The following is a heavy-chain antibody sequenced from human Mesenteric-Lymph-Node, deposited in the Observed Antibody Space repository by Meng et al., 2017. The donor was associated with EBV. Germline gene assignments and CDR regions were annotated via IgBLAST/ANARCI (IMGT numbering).Heavy chain of an antibody. CDR2: TSWDDDN. V-gene: IGHV2-5*02. J-gene: IGHJ4*01. D-gene: IGHD6-13*01. CDR1: GFSLNTDRAR. Sequence: QITLKESGPTLVKPTQTLTLTCTXXGFSLNTDRARVAWIRQPPGQALEWLGITSWDDDNRYSPSLKSRITITKDTSKNQVVLTMTNMDPVDTATYFCAHRQENPSTWQYYFDYWGHGSLVTVSS. CDR3: AHRQENPSTWQYYFDY.